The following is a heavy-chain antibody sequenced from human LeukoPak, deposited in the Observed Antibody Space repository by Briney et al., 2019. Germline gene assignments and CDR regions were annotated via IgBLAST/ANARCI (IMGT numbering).Heavy chain of an antibody. CDR3: ARAALIAYYYYGMDV. J-gene: IGHJ6*02. V-gene: IGHV4-34*01. CDR2: INHSGST. CDR1: GGSFSGYY. Sequence: PSETLSLTCAVYGGSFSGYYWSWIRQPPGKELEWIGEINHSGSTNYNPSLKSRVTISVDTSKNQFSLKLSSVTAADTAVYYCARAALIAYYYYGMDVWGQGTTVTVSS. D-gene: IGHD6-13*01.